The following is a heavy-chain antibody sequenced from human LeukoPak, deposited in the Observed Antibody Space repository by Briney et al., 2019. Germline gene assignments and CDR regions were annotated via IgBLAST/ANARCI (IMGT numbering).Heavy chain of an antibody. CDR1: GLTFSSYA. J-gene: IGHJ4*02. CDR3: AKLEHYYDSSPIDY. Sequence: GGSLRLSCAASGLTFSSYAMSWVRQAPGKGLDWVSTISGTGGSTYYGDSVKDRFTISRDNSKNTLYLQMNSLRAEDTAVYYCAKLEHYYDSSPIDYWGQGTLVTVSS. CDR2: ISGTGGST. D-gene: IGHD3-22*01. V-gene: IGHV3-23*01.